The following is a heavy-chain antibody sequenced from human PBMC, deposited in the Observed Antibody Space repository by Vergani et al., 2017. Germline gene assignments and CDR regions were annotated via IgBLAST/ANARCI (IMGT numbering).Heavy chain of an antibody. J-gene: IGHJ4*02. V-gene: IGHV4-30-4*08. CDR1: GGSISCGDYY. Sequence: QVQLQESGPGLVKPSQTLSLTCTVSGGSISCGDYYWSWIRQPPGKGLEWIGYIYYSGSIYYNPPLKSRVTISGDTSKNQFSLKLSSVTAADTAVYYCASGGYSYGYVVYWGQGTLVTVSS. D-gene: IGHD5-18*01. CDR3: ASGGYSYGYVVY. CDR2: IYYSGSI.